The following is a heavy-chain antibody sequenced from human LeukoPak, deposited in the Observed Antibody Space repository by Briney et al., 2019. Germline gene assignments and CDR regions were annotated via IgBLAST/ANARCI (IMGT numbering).Heavy chain of an antibody. D-gene: IGHD6-6*01. CDR1: GGSFSGYY. CDR3: ARQGPKRQLVASRHAFDI. Sequence: SETLSLTCAVYGGSFSGYYWSWIRQPPGKGLEWIGEINHSGSTNYSPSLKSRVTISVDTSKNQFSLKLSSVTAADTAVYYCARQGPKRQLVASRHAFDIWGQGTMVTVSS. V-gene: IGHV4-34*01. J-gene: IGHJ3*02. CDR2: INHSGST.